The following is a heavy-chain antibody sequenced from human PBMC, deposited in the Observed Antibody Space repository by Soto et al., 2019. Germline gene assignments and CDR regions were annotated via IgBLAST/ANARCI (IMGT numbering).Heavy chain of an antibody. D-gene: IGHD3-16*02. CDR1: GYTFTTYY. J-gene: IGHJ6*02. CDR2: IAPSGGST. Sequence: SVKVSCKASGYTFTTYYMHWVRQAPGQGLEWMGTIAPSGGSTIYAQKFQGRVTMTRDTSTSTAYMELSRLTSEDTAVYHCARALEPFYHYYGMDVWGQGTTVTVSS. CDR3: ARALEPFYHYYGMDV. V-gene: IGHV1-46*01.